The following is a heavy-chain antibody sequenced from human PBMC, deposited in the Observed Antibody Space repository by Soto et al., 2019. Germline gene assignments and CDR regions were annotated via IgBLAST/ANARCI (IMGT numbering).Heavy chain of an antibody. CDR1: GYTFTSYG. CDR3: ARTYGNSWYSP. CDR2: ISTYNGNT. V-gene: IGHV1-18*01. D-gene: IGHD2-2*02. Sequence: AASVKVSCKASGYTFTSYGITWVRQAPGQGLEWMGWISTYNGNTNYAQNLQGRVTMTTDTSTNTAYMELRSLRSDDTAVYYCARTYGNSWYSPWRQGTLVTVSS. J-gene: IGHJ5*02.